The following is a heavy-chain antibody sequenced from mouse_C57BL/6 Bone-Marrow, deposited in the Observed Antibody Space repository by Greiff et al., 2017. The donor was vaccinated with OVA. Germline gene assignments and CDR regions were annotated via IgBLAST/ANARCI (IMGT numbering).Heavy chain of an antibody. CDR1: GYTFTDYY. J-gene: IGHJ3*01. CDR3: ARRGWLLRGSFAY. Sequence: EVQLQQSGPVLVKPGASVKMSCKASGYTFTDYYMNWVKQSHGKSLEWIGVINPYNGGTSYNQKFKGKATLTVDKSSSTAYMELNSLTSEDSAVYYCARRGWLLRGSFAYWGQGTVVTVTA. V-gene: IGHV1-19*01. CDR2: INPYNGGT. D-gene: IGHD2-3*01.